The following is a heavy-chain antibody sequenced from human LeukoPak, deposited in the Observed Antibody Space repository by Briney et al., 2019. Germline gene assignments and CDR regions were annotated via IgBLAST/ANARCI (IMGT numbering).Heavy chain of an antibody. J-gene: IGHJ6*03. Sequence: GGSLRLSCAASGFTLSSYSMNWVRQAPGKGLEWGSYISSSSSTIFYADSVKGRFTISRDNAKNSLYLQMNSLTAEDTAVYYCARDPYSGNYGNTYYYYMDVWGKGTTVTISS. D-gene: IGHD1-26*01. CDR2: ISSSSSTI. V-gene: IGHV3-48*04. CDR1: GFTLSSYS. CDR3: ARDPYSGNYGNTYYYYMDV.